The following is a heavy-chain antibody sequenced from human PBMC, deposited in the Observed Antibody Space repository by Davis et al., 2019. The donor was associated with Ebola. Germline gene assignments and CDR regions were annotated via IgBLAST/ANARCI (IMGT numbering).Heavy chain of an antibody. CDR1: GSTLSNNG. CDR3: ARVFGEIFFYGADV. V-gene: IGHV1-18*01. J-gene: IGHJ6*02. Sequence: ASVKVSCKASGSTLSNNGISWVRQAPGQGLEWMGWISVYNGDTKYAQKFQDRVTMTTDTSRSTAYMELKSLRSDDTAVYYCARVFGEIFFYGADVWGQGTTVIVSS. D-gene: IGHD3-3*01. CDR2: ISVYNGDT.